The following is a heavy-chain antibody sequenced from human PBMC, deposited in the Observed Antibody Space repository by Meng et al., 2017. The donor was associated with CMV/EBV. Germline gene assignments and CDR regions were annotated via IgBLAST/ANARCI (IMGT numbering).Heavy chain of an antibody. Sequence: GSLRLSCTVSGGSISSSSYYWGWIRQPPGKGLEWIGSIYYSGSTYYNPSLKSRVTISVDTSKNQFSLKLSSVTAADTAVYYCARDLDSKEQLGYFDYWGQGTLVTVSS. CDR1: GGSISSSSYY. CDR2: IYYSGST. J-gene: IGHJ4*02. V-gene: IGHV4-39*07. CDR3: ARDLDSKEQLGYFDY. D-gene: IGHD6-6*01.